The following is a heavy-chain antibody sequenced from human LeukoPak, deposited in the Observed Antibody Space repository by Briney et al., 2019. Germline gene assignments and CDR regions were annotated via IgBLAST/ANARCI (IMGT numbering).Heavy chain of an antibody. Sequence: GASVTVSCKASGGTFSSYAISWVRQSPGQGLEWMGGIIPIFGTANYAQKFQGRVTITADESTSTAYMELSSLRSEDTAVYYCARFDIVATREQLDPWGQGTLVTVSS. CDR1: GGTFSSYA. D-gene: IGHD5-12*01. CDR3: ARFDIVATREQLDP. V-gene: IGHV1-69*13. J-gene: IGHJ5*02. CDR2: IIPIFGTA.